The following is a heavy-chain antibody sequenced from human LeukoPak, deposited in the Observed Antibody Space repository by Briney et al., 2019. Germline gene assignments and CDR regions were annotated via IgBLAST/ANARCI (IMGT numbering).Heavy chain of an antibody. CDR2: ISYDGRNE. CDR3: ARGMVRGPSDY. Sequence: GRSLRLSCAASGFTFSSYAVHWVRQAPGKGLEWVAIISYDGRNEYYADSVKGRFTISRDNSKNTLYLQMNSLRAEDTAVYYCARGMVRGPSDYWGQGTLVTVSS. J-gene: IGHJ4*02. V-gene: IGHV3-30*04. D-gene: IGHD3-10*01. CDR1: GFTFSSYA.